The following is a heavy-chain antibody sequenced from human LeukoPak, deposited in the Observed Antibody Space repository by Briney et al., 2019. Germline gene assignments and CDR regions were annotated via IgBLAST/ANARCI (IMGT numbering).Heavy chain of an antibody. CDR2: IYYSGST. CDR1: GGSISSSSYY. D-gene: IGHD2-15*01. J-gene: IGHJ6*03. Sequence: PSETLSLTCSVSGGSISSSSYYWGWIRQPPGKGLEWIWSIYYSGSTYYNSSLKSRVTISVDTSKNQFSLKLSSATAADTAVYYCARVALGECSGGSCYSGYYYMDVWGKGTTVTVSS. CDR3: ARVALGECSGGSCYSGYYYMDV. V-gene: IGHV4-39*01.